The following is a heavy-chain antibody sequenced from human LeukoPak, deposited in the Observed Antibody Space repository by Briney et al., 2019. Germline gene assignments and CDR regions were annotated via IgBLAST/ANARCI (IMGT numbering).Heavy chain of an antibody. CDR3: AREIRFLEWSST. J-gene: IGHJ5*02. D-gene: IGHD3-3*01. Sequence: GGSLRLSCAASGFTFSSYSMNWVRQAPGKGLEWVSYISSSGSTIYYADSVKGRFTISRDNAKNSLYLQMNSLRAEDTAVYYCAREIRFLEWSSTWGQGTLVTVSS. V-gene: IGHV3-48*04. CDR1: GFTFSSYS. CDR2: ISSSGSTI.